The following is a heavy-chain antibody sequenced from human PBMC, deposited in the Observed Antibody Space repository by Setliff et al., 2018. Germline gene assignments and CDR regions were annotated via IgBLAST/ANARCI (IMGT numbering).Heavy chain of an antibody. Sequence: GASVKVSCKTSGGTFSDNAMSWVRQAPGQGLEWMGWISAYNGNTNYAQKLQGRVTITADKSTSTAYMELRSLRSDDTAVYYCARVTIAVAGYFDFWGQGTQVTVSS. D-gene: IGHD6-19*01. CDR1: GGTFSDNA. CDR3: ARVTIAVAGYFDF. J-gene: IGHJ4*02. V-gene: IGHV1-18*01. CDR2: ISAYNGNT.